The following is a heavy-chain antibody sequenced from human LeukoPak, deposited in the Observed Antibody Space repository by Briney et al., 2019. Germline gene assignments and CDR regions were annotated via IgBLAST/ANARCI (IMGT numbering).Heavy chain of an antibody. J-gene: IGHJ3*02. D-gene: IGHD6-6*01. CDR3: AREGLEYSSSSGAFDI. V-gene: IGHV3-48*04. CDR2: ISSSSSTI. Sequence: GGSLRLSCAPCGFNFSSYSLNLVRQAPGKGAGGVSYISSSSSTIYYADSVKGRFTISRDNAKNSLYLQMNSLRAEDTAVYYCAREGLEYSSSSGAFDIWGQGTMVTVSS. CDR1: GFNFSSYS.